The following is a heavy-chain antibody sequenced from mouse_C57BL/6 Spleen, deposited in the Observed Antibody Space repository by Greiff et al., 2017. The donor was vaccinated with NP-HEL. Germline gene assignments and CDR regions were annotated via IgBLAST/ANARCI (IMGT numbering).Heavy chain of an antibody. V-gene: IGHV1-62-2*01. CDR1: GYTFTEYP. Sequence: QVQLQQSGAELVNPGASVKLSCKASGYTFTEYPLHWVKQRSGLGLQWIGWFSPESGSITSNEKLKDKATLTADKSSSTVYMELSRLTSEDSAVYVCARHEEEDYYGSSSWYFDVWGTGTTVTVSS. CDR3: ARHEEEDYYGSSSWYFDV. CDR2: FSPESGSI. J-gene: IGHJ1*03. D-gene: IGHD1-1*01.